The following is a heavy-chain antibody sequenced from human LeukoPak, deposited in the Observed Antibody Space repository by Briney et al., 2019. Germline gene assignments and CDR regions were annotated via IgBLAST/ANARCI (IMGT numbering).Heavy chain of an antibody. D-gene: IGHD5-18*01. CDR1: GFSFRNYG. CDR2: IPDDGRNK. CDR3: AKDADTATIIYSYFDL. Sequence: GRCLRLSCAASGFSFRNYGMHWVRQAPGKGLEWVAVIPDDGRNKYYADSVRGRFTISRDNSKNVLYLQMNNLRPEDTAVYHCAKDADTATIIYSYFDLWGRGTLVTVSS. J-gene: IGHJ2*01. V-gene: IGHV3-30*18.